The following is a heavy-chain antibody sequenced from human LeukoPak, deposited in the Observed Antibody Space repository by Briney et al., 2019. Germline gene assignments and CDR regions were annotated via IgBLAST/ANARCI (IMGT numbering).Heavy chain of an antibody. J-gene: IGHJ4*02. Sequence: GGSLRFSCAASGFTFSSYWTTWFRQAPGKRLEWVANINQDGSAKYYVDSVKGRFTVSRDNAETSVFLQMNSLRNEDTAVYFCASWVGRDNWGQGTLVTVSS. CDR2: INQDGSAK. CDR3: ASWVGRDN. V-gene: IGHV3-7*01. CDR1: GFTFSSYW. D-gene: IGHD1-26*01.